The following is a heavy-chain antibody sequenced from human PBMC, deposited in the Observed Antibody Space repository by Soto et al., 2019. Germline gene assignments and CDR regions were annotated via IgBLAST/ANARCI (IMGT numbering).Heavy chain of an antibody. CDR1: GFTFSSYS. J-gene: IGHJ4*02. D-gene: IGHD3-3*01. CDR2: ISSSSSYI. CDR3: ARDPIRIFDY. Sequence: VGSLRLSCAASGFTFSSYSMNWVRQAPGKGLEWVSSISSSSSYIYYADSVKGRFTISRDNAKNSLYLQMNSLRAEDTAVYYCARDPIRIFDYWGQGTLVTVSS. V-gene: IGHV3-21*01.